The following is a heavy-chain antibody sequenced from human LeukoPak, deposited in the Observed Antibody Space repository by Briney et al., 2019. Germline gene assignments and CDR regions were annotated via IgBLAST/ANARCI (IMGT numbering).Heavy chain of an antibody. CDR3: ARVSCSGGTCYDLGWFDS. CDR1: GYTFIDYH. CDR2: INPNSGGT. J-gene: IGHJ5*01. V-gene: IGHV1-2*02. D-gene: IGHD2-15*01. Sequence: ASVKVSCKGSGYTFIDYHIHWVLQAPGQGLEWMGWINPNSGGTIYAQKFQGRVTMTRDTSINTAYMELSRLTSDDAAMYYCARVSCSGGTCYDLGWFDSWGQGTLVTVSS.